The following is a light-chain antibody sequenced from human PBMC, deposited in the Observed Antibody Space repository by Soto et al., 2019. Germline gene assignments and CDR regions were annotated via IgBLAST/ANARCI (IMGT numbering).Light chain of an antibody. CDR1: QSVRSH. CDR2: GVS. J-gene: IGKJ4*01. Sequence: EIVMTQSPATVSVSPGERVTLSSRASQSVRSHLAWFQQKPGQAPRLLMYGVSTRATGMPARFSGSGSGTEFTLIISSLQSEDIADYYCQQYSDWPLTFGGGTKVDIK. V-gene: IGKV3D-15*01. CDR3: QQYSDWPLT.